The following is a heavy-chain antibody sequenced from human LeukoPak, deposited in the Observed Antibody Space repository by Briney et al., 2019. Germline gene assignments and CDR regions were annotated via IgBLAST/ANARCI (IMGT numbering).Heavy chain of an antibody. CDR3: ARHRSLHSSGGSCCYGMDV. CDR1: GYSFTSCW. J-gene: IGHJ6*02. V-gene: IGHV5-51*01. Sequence: GESLKISCKGSGYSFTSCWIGWVRQMPGKGLEWMGIIYPGDSDTRYSPSFQGQVTISADKSISTAYLQWSSLKASDTAMYYCARHRSLHSSGGSCCYGMDVWGQGTTVTVSS. CDR2: IYPGDSDT. D-gene: IGHD2-15*01.